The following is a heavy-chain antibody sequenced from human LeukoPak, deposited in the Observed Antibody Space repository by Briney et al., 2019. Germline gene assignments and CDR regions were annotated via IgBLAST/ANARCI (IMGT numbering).Heavy chain of an antibody. CDR1: GFSFSSYD. Sequence: PGGSPRLSCAASGFSFSSYDIHWGSQVTGNGLEWVSAIGPAGDTYYPGCVEGRFTISREDAKNSLYLQMNNLRAEDTAVYYCARGTTVDYYYGMDVWGQGTTVTVSS. D-gene: IGHD4-17*01. CDR3: ARGTTVDYYYGMDV. J-gene: IGHJ6*02. V-gene: IGHV3-13*01. CDR2: IGPAGDT.